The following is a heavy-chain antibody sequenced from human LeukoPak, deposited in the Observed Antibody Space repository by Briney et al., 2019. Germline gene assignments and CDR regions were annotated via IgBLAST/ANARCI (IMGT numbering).Heavy chain of an antibody. CDR2: ISGSGGST. D-gene: IGHD3-10*01. CDR1: GFTFSGYA. V-gene: IGHV3-23*01. J-gene: IGHJ4*02. Sequence: PGGSLRLSCAASGFTFSGYAMSWVRQAPGKGLEWVSAISGSGGSTYYADSVKGRFTISRDNSKNTLYLQMNSLRAEDTAVYYCAKGRHYYGSGSYYFDYWGQGTLVTVSS. CDR3: AKGRHYYGSGSYYFDY.